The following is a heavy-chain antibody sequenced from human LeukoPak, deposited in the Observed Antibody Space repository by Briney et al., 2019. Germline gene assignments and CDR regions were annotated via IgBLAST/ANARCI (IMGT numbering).Heavy chain of an antibody. Sequence: GASVKVSCKASGYTFTSYDINWVRQATGQGLEWMGWMNPNSGNTGYAQKFQGRVTITRNTSISTAYMELSSLRSEDTAVYYCARGHGGWLQFPGNYAFDIWGQGTMVTVSS. CDR1: GYTFTSYD. D-gene: IGHD5-24*01. V-gene: IGHV1-8*03. J-gene: IGHJ3*02. CDR2: MNPNSGNT. CDR3: ARGHGGWLQFPGNYAFDI.